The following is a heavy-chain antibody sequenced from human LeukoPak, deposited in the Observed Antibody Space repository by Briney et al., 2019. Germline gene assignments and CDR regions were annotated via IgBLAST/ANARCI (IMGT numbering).Heavy chain of an antibody. J-gene: IGHJ5*02. Sequence: SETLSLTCTVSGGSISSSSYYWGWIRQPPGKGLKWIGSIYYSGSTYYNPSLKSRVTISVDTSKNQFSLKLSSVTAADTAVYYCARPDDYGVNWFDPWGQGTLVTVSS. V-gene: IGHV4-39*01. CDR3: ARPDDYGVNWFDP. D-gene: IGHD4-17*01. CDR2: IYYSGST. CDR1: GGSISSSSYY.